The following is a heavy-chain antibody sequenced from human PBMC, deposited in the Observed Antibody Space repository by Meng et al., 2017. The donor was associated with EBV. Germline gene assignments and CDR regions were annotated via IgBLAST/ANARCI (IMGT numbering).Heavy chain of an antibody. CDR1: GSPLTGYY. CDR2: INPNSGGT. CDR3: AKGADLAAAGTFWFDP. V-gene: IGHV1-2*06. Sequence: QGQLVQSGAEVKKPGASVKVSCKGSGSPLTGYYMHWVRQAPGQGLEWMGRINPNSGGTNYAQKFQGRVTMTRDTSISAAYMELSRLRSDDTAVYYCAKGADLAAAGTFWFDPWGQGTLVTVSS. J-gene: IGHJ5*02. D-gene: IGHD6-13*01.